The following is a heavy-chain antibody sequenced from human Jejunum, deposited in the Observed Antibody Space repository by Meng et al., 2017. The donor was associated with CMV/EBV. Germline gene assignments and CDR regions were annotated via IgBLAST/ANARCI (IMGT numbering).Heavy chain of an antibody. Sequence: QVQLVQSGAEVKKPGXSVTVSCKASGYTFTEYGISWVRQAPGQGLEWIGWVSAYDGDTNYAQKVRGRVTMTRDTSTTTAYMELRSLRSDDSAIYYCARVTNPEYFQYWGQGTLVTVSS. CDR1: GYTFTEYG. J-gene: IGHJ1*01. CDR2: VSAYDGDT. V-gene: IGHV1-18*04. CDR3: ARVTNPEYFQY.